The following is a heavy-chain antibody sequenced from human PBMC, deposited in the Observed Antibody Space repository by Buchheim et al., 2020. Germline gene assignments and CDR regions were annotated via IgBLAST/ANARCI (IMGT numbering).Heavy chain of an antibody. CDR1: GFTFRYYW. D-gene: IGHD2-15*01. CDR3: AREVETPRYGVDV. V-gene: IGHV3-7*01. Sequence: EVQLVESGGGLVQPGGSLRLSCAASGFTFRYYWMSWVRQAPGKGLEWVANIKQDGTATYYVDSVKGRYTISRDNAKNSVYLQIHSLIGEDTGIYYCAREVETPRYGVDVWGQGTT. J-gene: IGHJ6*02. CDR2: IKQDGTAT.